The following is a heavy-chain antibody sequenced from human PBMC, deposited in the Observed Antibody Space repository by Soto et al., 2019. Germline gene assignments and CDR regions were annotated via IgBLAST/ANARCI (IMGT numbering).Heavy chain of an antibody. V-gene: IGHV1-2*02. CDR3: ARMVVPTTYFDS. J-gene: IGHJ4*02. D-gene: IGHD3-22*01. CDR2: INPNNGDT. Sequence: ASVEGSCKDSWGTQAHSYRPWVRQAPGQGLEWLGWINPNNGDTNYAQKFRGRVTMTRDTSNNTVYMELTRLTSDDTAVYFCARMVVPTTYFDSWGQGTPVTVSS. CDR1: WGTQAHSY.